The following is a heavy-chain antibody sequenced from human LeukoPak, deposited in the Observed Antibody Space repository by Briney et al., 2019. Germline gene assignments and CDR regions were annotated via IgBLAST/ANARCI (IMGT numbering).Heavy chain of an antibody. J-gene: IGHJ4*02. CDR1: RFAFDNFA. CDR2: VNDNGAAT. V-gene: IGHV3-23*01. D-gene: IGHD3-3*01. Sequence: PGGSLRLSCAASRFAFDNFAMSWVRQAPGKGLKWVATVNDNGAATFFADSVKGRFTISRDNAKNSLYLQMNSLRAEDTAVYYCASYDFWSGYFDYWGQGTLVTVSS. CDR3: ASYDFWSGYFDY.